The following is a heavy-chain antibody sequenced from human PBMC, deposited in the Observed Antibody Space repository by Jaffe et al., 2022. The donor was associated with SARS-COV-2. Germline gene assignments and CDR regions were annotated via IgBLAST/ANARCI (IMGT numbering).Heavy chain of an antibody. CDR3: ARHGDYSSWHYFDY. Sequence: QLQLQESGPGLVKPSETLSLTCTVSGGSISSSSYYWGWIRQPPGKGLEWIGSIYYSGSTYYNPSLKSRVTISVDTSKNQFSLKLSSVTAADTAVYYCARHGDYSSWHYFDYWGQGTLVTVSS. CDR2: IYYSGST. D-gene: IGHD6-13*01. V-gene: IGHV4-39*01. J-gene: IGHJ4*02. CDR1: GGSISSSSYY.